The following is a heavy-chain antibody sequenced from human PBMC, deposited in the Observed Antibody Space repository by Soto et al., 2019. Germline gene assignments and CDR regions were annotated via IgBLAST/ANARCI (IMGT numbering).Heavy chain of an antibody. CDR3: AKDTYGPYYYYYGMDV. V-gene: IGHV3-30*18. CDR1: GFTFSSYG. Sequence: PGGSLRLSCAASGFTFSSYGMHWVRQAPGKGLEWVAVISYDGSNKYYADSVKGRFTISRDNSKNTLYLQMNSLRAEDTAVYYCAKDTYGPYYYYYGMDVWGQGTTVTVSS. CDR2: ISYDGSNK. D-gene: IGHD3-16*01. J-gene: IGHJ6*02.